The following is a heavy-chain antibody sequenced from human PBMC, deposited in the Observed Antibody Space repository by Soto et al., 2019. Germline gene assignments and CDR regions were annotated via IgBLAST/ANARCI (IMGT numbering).Heavy chain of an antibody. Sequence: EVQLVESGGGLVRPGGSLRLSCAASGFSFSYYWMLWVRQAPGKGLVWVSRIHSDRSSTTYADIVKGRFIISRDNARNTVDLQMNTVRVEDTAVYYCARGDRGAFDLWGQGTVVTVSS. J-gene: IGHJ3*01. CDR1: GFSFSYYW. CDR3: ARGDRGAFDL. D-gene: IGHD1-26*01. V-gene: IGHV3-74*01. CDR2: IHSDRSST.